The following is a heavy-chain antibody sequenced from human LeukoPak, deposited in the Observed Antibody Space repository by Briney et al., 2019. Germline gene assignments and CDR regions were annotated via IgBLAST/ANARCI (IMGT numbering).Heavy chain of an antibody. J-gene: IGHJ3*02. CDR1: GFTFSSYS. V-gene: IGHV3-48*02. CDR3: ARDLTSYSDLTDAFDI. D-gene: IGHD4-11*01. Sequence: PGGSLRLSCAASGFTFSSYSMSWVRQAPGKGLEWVSYISSSSSTIYYADSVKGRFTISRDNAKNSLYLQMNSLRDEDTAVYYCARDLTSYSDLTDAFDIWGQGTMVTVSS. CDR2: ISSSSSTI.